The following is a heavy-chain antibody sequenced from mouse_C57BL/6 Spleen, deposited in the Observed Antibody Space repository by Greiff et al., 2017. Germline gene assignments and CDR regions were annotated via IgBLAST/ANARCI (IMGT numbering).Heavy chain of an antibody. CDR2: IYPGGGYT. Sequence: QVQLQQSGAELVRPGTSVKMSCKASGYTFTNYWIGWAKQRPGHGLEWIGDIYPGGGYTNYNEKFKGKATLTAAKSSSTAYVQFRSLTSEDSAIYYCARGGTYGSSYSWYFDVWGTGTTVTVSS. J-gene: IGHJ1*03. V-gene: IGHV1-63*01. CDR3: ARGGTYGSSYSWYFDV. D-gene: IGHD1-1*01. CDR1: GYTFTNYW.